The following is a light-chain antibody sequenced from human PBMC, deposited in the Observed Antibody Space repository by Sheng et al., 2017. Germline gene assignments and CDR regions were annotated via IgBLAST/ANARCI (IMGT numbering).Light chain of an antibody. Sequence: QSALTQPASVSGSPGQSITISCTGTTHDVGGYNYVSWYQQHPGKAPKLMIYDVSNRPSGVSNRFSGSKSGNTASLTISGLQAEDEADYHCSSYTSSRTCVFGGGTKLTVL. J-gene: IGLJ3*02. CDR1: THDVGGYNY. V-gene: IGLV2-14*03. CDR3: SSYTSSRTCV. CDR2: DVS.